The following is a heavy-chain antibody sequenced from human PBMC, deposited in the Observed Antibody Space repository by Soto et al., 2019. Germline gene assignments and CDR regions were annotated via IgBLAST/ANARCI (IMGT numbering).Heavy chain of an antibody. CDR1: GYDFNANW. V-gene: IGHV5-51*01. CDR2: MYPGDSDT. CDR3: AELPRDCNKTCCDYADH. J-gene: IGHJ4*01. D-gene: IGHD2-21*02. Sequence: PGESLKISCRGSGYDFNANWFGWVRQLPGRGLEWVGIMYPGDSDTRLHPSLQGHVTLSADVTVSTAFLQWRTLKTSDSGMYFCAELPRDCNKTCCDYADHWGHRTSDTVSS.